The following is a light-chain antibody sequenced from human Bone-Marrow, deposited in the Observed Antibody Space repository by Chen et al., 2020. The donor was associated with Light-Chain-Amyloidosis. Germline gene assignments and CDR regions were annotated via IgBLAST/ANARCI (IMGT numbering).Light chain of an antibody. CDR1: QSLVHSNGNTY. CDR2: QVS. CDR3: MQGTHWPPFT. V-gene: IGKV2-30*02. J-gene: IGKJ3*01. Sequence: DVVMTQSPLSLPITLGPPASISCRSSQSLVHSNGNTYLNWFQQRPGQSPRRLIYQVSNRDSGVPDRFSGSGSGTDFTLKISKVEAEDVGVYYCMQGTHWPPFTFGPGTKVDIK.